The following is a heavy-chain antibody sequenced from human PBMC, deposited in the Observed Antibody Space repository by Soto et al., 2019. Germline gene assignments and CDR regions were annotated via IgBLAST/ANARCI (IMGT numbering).Heavy chain of an antibody. CDR1: GGSSSSSSYY. V-gene: IGHV4-39*01. Sequence: SETLSHTWTVSGGSSSSSSYYWGWIRQPPGKGLEWIGSIYYSGSTYYNPSLKSRVTISVDTSKNQFSLKLSSVTAADTAVYYCAKGGSGSYSNAFDIWGQGTMVTVSS. CDR2: IYYSGST. CDR3: AKGGSGSYSNAFDI. D-gene: IGHD3-10*01. J-gene: IGHJ3*02.